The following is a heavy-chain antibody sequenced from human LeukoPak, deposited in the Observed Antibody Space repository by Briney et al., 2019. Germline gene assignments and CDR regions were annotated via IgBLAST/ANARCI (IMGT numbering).Heavy chain of an antibody. J-gene: IGHJ4*02. Sequence: GGSLRLSCAASGFTFSSYSMNWVRQAPGKGLEWVSAISGSGGSTYYADSVKGRFTISRDNSKNTLYLQMNSLRAEDTAVYYCANEQQLVYYFDYWGQGTLVTVSS. CDR2: ISGSGGST. D-gene: IGHD6-13*01. V-gene: IGHV3-23*01. CDR3: ANEQQLVYYFDY. CDR1: GFTFSSYS.